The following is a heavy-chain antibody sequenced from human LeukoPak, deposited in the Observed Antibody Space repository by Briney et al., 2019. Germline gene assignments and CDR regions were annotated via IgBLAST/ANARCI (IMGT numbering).Heavy chain of an antibody. CDR1: GFTFSSYS. CDR3: ARAYYYDSSGPKPPDY. J-gene: IGHJ4*02. CDR2: ISSSSSTI. Sequence: PGGSLRLSCAASGFTFSSYSMNWVRQAPGKGLEWVSYISSSSSTIYYADSVKGRFTISRDNAKNSLYLQMNSLRAEDTAVYYCARAYYYDSSGPKPPDYWGRGTLVTVSS. D-gene: IGHD3-22*01. V-gene: IGHV3-48*01.